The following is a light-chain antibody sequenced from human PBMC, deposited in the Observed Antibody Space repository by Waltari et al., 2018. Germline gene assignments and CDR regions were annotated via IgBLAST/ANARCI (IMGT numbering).Light chain of an antibody. V-gene: IGLV1-40*01. Sequence: QSVLTQPPSMSGAPGQKVTIPCPGGSSNFGAGYYVHWYQHFPGAAPKLLIFGNTNRASGVPGRFSGSKSGTSASLAIAGLQSEDEAVYYCQSFDSSLSASVFGGGTKLTVL. CDR1: SSNFGAGYY. CDR2: GNT. CDR3: QSFDSSLSASV. J-gene: IGLJ3*02.